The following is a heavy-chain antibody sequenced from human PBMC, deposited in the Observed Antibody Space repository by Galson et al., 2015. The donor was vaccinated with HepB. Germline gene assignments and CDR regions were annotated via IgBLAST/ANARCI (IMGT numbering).Heavy chain of an antibody. V-gene: IGHV1-18*01. Sequence: SCKASGYTFTNYGINWVRQAPGQGLEWMGWISSYNGNTNYAQKVQGRVTMTTDTSTSTAYMELRSLRSDDTAVYYCARPSYCSGGRCYGFDYWGQGTLVTVSS. CDR2: ISSYNGNT. J-gene: IGHJ4*02. CDR3: ARPSYCSGGRCYGFDY. CDR1: GYTFTNYG. D-gene: IGHD2-15*01.